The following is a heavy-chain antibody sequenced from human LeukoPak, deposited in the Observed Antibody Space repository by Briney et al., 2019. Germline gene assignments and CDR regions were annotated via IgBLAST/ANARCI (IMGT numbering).Heavy chain of an antibody. D-gene: IGHD5-12*01. J-gene: IGHJ4*02. CDR2: ISSTSSYI. Sequence: AGGSLRLSCAASGFTFSSYSMHWVRQAPGKGLEWVSSISSTSSYIYYADSVKGRFTISRDNAKNSLYLQMNSLRAEDTAVYYCAREEGYSGYDPFDYWGQGTLVTVSS. CDR3: AREEGYSGYDPFDY. V-gene: IGHV3-21*01. CDR1: GFTFSSYS.